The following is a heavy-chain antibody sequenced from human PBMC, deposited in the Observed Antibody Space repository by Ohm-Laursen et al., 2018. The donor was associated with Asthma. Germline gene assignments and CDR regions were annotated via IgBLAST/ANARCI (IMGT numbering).Heavy chain of an antibody. CDR2: ISYDGSNK. V-gene: IGHV3-30-3*01. Sequence: SLRLSCTASGFTFSSYAMHWVRQAPGKGLEWVAVISYDGSNKYYADSVKGRFTISRDNSKNTLYLQMNSLRAEDTATYYCARDAGKGFDSWGQGTLVTVSS. CDR1: GFTFSSYA. CDR3: ARDAGKGFDS. J-gene: IGHJ4*02.